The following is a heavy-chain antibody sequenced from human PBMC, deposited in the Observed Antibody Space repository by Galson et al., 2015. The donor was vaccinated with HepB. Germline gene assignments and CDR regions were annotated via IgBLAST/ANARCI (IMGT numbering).Heavy chain of an antibody. Sequence: ETLSLTCTVSGGSISSSSYYWGWIRQPPGKGLEWIGSIYYSGSTYYNPSLKSRVTISVDTSKNQFSLKLSSVTAADTAVYYCARPIAHYDSSGYYFDYWGQGTLVTVSS. D-gene: IGHD3-22*01. V-gene: IGHV4-39*01. CDR3: ARPIAHYDSSGYYFDY. CDR1: GGSISSSSYY. J-gene: IGHJ4*02. CDR2: IYYSGST.